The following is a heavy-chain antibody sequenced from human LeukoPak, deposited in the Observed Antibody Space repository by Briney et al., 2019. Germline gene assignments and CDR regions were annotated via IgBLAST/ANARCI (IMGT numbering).Heavy chain of an antibody. CDR1: GFTVSSNY. Sequence: GGSLRLSCAASGFTVSSNYMTWVRQAPGRGLEWVSVIYSGGNTYYADSVKGRFTISRDNTKNTLYLQMNSLRADDTAVYYCARDVGFIVGATPGAFDIWGQGTMVTVSS. J-gene: IGHJ3*02. CDR2: IYSGGNT. D-gene: IGHD1-26*01. CDR3: ARDVGFIVGATPGAFDI. V-gene: IGHV3-66*01.